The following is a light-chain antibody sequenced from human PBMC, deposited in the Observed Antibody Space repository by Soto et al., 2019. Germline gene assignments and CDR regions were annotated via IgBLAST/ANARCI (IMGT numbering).Light chain of an antibody. CDR3: SSYAGINIYV. V-gene: IGLV2-8*01. Sequence: QSALTQPPSASGSPGQSITISCTGTSSDVGAFNYVSWYQQHPGKGPKLMIFEINKRPSGVPDRFSGSKSGNTASLTVSGLQAEDEADYYCSSYAGINIYVFGGGTKVTVL. J-gene: IGLJ1*01. CDR2: EIN. CDR1: SSDVGAFNY.